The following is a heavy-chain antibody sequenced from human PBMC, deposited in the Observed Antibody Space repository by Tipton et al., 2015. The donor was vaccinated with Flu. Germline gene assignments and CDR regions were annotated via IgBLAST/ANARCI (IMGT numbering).Heavy chain of an antibody. Sequence: TLSLTCSVSSGSISSYYWTWVRQAPGKGLEWIGYIYYTGTTSYNPSLESRVSISVDTSKTQSFLKLSSVTAADTAIYYCARGDARFPRAFDVWGRGTPVSVSS. CDR2: IYYTGTT. J-gene: IGHJ3*01. D-gene: IGHD2-21*01. CDR3: ARGDARFPRAFDV. CDR1: SGSISSYY. V-gene: IGHV4-59*01.